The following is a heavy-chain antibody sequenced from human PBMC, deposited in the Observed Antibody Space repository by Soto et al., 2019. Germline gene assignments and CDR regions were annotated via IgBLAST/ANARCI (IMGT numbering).Heavy chain of an antibody. Sequence: QVQLQESGPGLVKPSGTLSLTCAVSGASISSDNWWSWVRQPPGKGLEWIGEVYHSGSTNYNPSLKSRVTISVDKSKNQFSLKLSSVTAADTAVYYCARGRKEYSSSWYVDWGQGTLVTVSS. V-gene: IGHV4-4*02. D-gene: IGHD6-13*01. CDR1: GASISSDNW. CDR3: ARGRKEYSSSWYVD. J-gene: IGHJ4*02. CDR2: VYHSGST.